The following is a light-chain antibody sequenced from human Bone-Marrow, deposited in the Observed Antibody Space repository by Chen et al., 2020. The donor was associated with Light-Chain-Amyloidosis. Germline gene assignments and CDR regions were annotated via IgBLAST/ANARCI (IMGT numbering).Light chain of an antibody. CDR1: DLPTKY. J-gene: IGLJ2*01. V-gene: IGLV3-25*03. Sequence: SYELTQPPSVSVSPGQTARITCSGDDLPTKYAYWYQQKPGQAPVLVIHRDTERPSGISERFSGSSSGTTAMLTISGVQAEDEADYHCQSADCSGTYEVIVGGGTKLTVL. CDR2: RDT. CDR3: QSADCSGTYEVI.